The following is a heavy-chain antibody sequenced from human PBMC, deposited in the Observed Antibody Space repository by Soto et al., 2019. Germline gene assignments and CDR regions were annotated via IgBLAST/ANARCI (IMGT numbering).Heavy chain of an antibody. V-gene: IGHV1-18*04. D-gene: IGHD2-2*01. CDR2: ISAYNGNT. J-gene: IGHJ6*02. CDR1: GYTFTSYG. Sequence: ASVKVSCKASGYTFTSYGISWVRQAPGQGLEWMGWISAYNGNTNYAQKLQGRVTMTTDTSTGTAYMELRSLRSDDTAVYYCARAPRTSPYYYYGMDVWGQGTTVTVS. CDR3: ARAPRTSPYYYYGMDV.